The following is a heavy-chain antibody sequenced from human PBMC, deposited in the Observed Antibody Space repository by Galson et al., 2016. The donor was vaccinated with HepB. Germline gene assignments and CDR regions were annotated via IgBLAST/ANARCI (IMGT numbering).Heavy chain of an antibody. J-gene: IGHJ4*02. V-gene: IGHV3-74*01. CDR3: ARSSSGGIDY. CDR2: INSDGSSA. Sequence: SLRLSCAASGFTFSNYWMHRVRQAPGKGLVWVSRINSDGSSAPYGDSVKGRFTISRDNAKNTLYLRMNSLRGDDTAVYYCARSSSGGIDYWGQGTLVTVSS. CDR1: GFTFSNYW. D-gene: IGHD3-22*01.